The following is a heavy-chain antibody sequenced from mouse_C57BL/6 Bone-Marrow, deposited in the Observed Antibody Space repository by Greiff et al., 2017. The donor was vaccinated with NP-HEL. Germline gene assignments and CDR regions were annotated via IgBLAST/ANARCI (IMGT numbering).Heavy chain of an antibody. CDR2: IHPSDSDT. CDR1: GYTFTSYW. V-gene: IGHV1-74*01. Sequence: QVQLKEPGAELVKPGASVKVSCKASGYTFTSYWMHWVKQRPGQGLEWIGRIHPSDSDTNYNQKFKGKATLTVDKSSSTAYMQLSSLTSEDSAVYYCAINYSNFFAYWGQGTLVTVSA. D-gene: IGHD2-5*01. J-gene: IGHJ3*01. CDR3: AINYSNFFAY.